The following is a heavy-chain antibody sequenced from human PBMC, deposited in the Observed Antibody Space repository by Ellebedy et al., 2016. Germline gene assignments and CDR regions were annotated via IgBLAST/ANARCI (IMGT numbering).Heavy chain of an antibody. CDR1: GGSISPYY. CDR3: ARLRRFGDFHDAFDM. J-gene: IGHJ3*02. V-gene: IGHV4-59*01. CDR2: IYYSGTT. D-gene: IGHD3-10*01. Sequence: SETLSLTCTVSGGSISPYYWSWIRQPPGKGLEWIGYIYYSGTTNYNPSLMSRVTISVDTSTNQFSLKLSSVTAAATAVYYCARLRRFGDFHDAFDMWGQGTMVTVSS.